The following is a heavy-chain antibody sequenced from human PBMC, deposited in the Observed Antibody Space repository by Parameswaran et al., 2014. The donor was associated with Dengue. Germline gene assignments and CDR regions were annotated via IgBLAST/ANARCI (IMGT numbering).Heavy chain of an antibody. Sequence: VRQAPGKGLEWIGEINHGGSTNYNPSLKSRVTISVDTSKNQFSLKLSSVTAADTAVYYCAREHSSGYYPFNFDYWGQGTLVTVSS. CDR3: AREHSSGYYPFNFDY. D-gene: IGHD3-22*01. V-gene: IGHV4-34*01. J-gene: IGHJ4*02. CDR2: INHGGST.